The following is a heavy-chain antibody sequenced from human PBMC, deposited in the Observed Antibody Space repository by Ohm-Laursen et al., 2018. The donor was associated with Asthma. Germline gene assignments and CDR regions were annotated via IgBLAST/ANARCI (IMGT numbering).Heavy chain of an antibody. CDR1: GFTFSSYG. CDR2: ISYDGSSK. J-gene: IGHJ4*02. D-gene: IGHD4-17*01. V-gene: IGHV3-30*03. Sequence: SLRLSCAASGFTFSSYGMNWVRQAPGKGLEWVAVISYDGSSKNYADSVKGRFTISRDNSKKTLYLQMNSLRAEDTAVYYCSYGDYGYYFDYWGQGTLVIVSS. CDR3: SYGDYGYYFDY.